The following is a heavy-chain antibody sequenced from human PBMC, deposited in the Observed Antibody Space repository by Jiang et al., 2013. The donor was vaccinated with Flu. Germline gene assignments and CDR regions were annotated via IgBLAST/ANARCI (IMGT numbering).Heavy chain of an antibody. Sequence: VQLLESGGGLVQPGRSLRLSCAASGFTFDDYAMHWVRQAPGKGLEWVSGISWNSGSIGYADSVKGRFTISRDNAKNSLYLQMNSLRAEDTALYYCAKSPPGVGNFDYWGQGTLVTVSS. V-gene: IGHV3-9*01. CDR1: GFTFDDYA. J-gene: IGHJ4*02. CDR3: AKSPPGVGNFDY. CDR2: ISWNSGSI.